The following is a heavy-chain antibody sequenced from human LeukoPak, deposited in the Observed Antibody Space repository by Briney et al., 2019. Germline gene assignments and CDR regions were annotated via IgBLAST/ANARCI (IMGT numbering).Heavy chain of an antibody. CDR1: GFIFSNYA. D-gene: IGHD3-10*01. J-gene: IGHJ6*02. Sequence: GGSLRLSCAASGFIFSNYAMTWVRQAPGKGLEWVSILGGLSESVYYPDSVKGRFTVSRDNSKDTLYLEINSLRGEDTATYYCARRWLGDPYGMDVWGQGTTITVSS. CDR3: ARRWLGDPYGMDV. CDR2: LGGLSESV. V-gene: IGHV3-23*01.